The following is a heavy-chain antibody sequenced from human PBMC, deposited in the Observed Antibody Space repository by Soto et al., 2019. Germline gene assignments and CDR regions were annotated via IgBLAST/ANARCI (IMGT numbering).Heavy chain of an antibody. Sequence: QVQLQESGPGLVKPSQTLSLTCTVSGGSISSGGYYWRWIRQHPGKGLEWIGYIYYSGSTYYNPSLKSRVTKSVDTSKNQYSLKLSSVPAADTAVYYCAGKSYSSSWNWFGPWGQGSLVSVSS. J-gene: IGHJ5*02. V-gene: IGHV4-31*03. CDR1: GGSISSGGYY. CDR3: AGKSYSSSWNWFGP. CDR2: IYYSGST. D-gene: IGHD6-13*01.